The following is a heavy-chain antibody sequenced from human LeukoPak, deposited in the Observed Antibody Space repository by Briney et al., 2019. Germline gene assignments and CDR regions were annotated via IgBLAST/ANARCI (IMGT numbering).Heavy chain of an antibody. CDR3: AKELKWGEYYGMDV. CDR2: ISYDGSNK. J-gene: IGHJ6*02. CDR1: RFTFGRYG. Sequence: GGSLRLSCAAPRFTFGRYGMHVVRQGRRKGLEWVAAISYDGSNKYYGDSVKGRFTISRNNSKNILYLQMNSPRAEDTALYYCAKELKWGEYYGMDVWGQGTTVTVSS. V-gene: IGHV3-30*18. D-gene: IGHD3-16*01.